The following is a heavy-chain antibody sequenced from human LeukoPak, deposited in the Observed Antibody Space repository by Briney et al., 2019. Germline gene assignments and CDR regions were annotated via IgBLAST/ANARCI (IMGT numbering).Heavy chain of an antibody. CDR1: GFTFGDYA. V-gene: IGHV3-49*04. Sequence: GGSLRLSCTASGFTFGDYAMSWVRQAPGKGLEWVGFIRSKAYGGTTEYAASVKGRFTISRDDSKSIAYLQMNSLKTEDTAVYYCTRGGYDYDAFDIWGQGTMVTVSS. J-gene: IGHJ3*02. D-gene: IGHD5-12*01. CDR3: TRGGYDYDAFDI. CDR2: IRSKAYGGTT.